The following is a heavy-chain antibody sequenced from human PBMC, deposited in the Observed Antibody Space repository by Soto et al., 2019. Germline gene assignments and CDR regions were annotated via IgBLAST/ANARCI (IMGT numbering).Heavy chain of an antibody. Sequence: QVSLVQSGAEVKKPGASVNVSCKAFGYIFSNFYIHWVRQAPGQGLEWMGIINPNTGGTSYPQKFQGRVTLTRDTSTSTVHMEMSSLTSEGTAVYYCARDKVYGDNSFDFWGQGTLVTVSS. J-gene: IGHJ4*02. CDR3: ARDKVYGDNSFDF. CDR2: INPNTGGT. D-gene: IGHD4-17*01. V-gene: IGHV1-46*01. CDR1: GYIFSNFY.